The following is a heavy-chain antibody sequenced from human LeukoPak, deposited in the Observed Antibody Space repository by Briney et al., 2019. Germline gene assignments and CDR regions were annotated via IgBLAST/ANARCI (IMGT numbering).Heavy chain of an antibody. CDR1: GFTFSNAG. V-gene: IGHV3-66*01. Sequence: GGSLRLSCTASGFTFSNAGMNWVRQAPGKGLEWVSVIYSGGSTYYADSVKGRFTISRDNSKNTLYLQMNSLRAEDTAAYYCARSVNEHYYYYYYMDVWGKGTTVTISS. CDR2: IYSGGST. D-gene: IGHD1-1*01. CDR3: ARSVNEHYYYYYYMDV. J-gene: IGHJ6*03.